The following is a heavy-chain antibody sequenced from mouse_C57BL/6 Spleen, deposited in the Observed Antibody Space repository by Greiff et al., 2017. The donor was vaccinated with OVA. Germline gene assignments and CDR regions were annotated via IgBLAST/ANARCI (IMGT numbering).Heavy chain of an antibody. D-gene: IGHD1-1*01. CDR2: IYPGDGDT. CDR3: ARAIYYYGSSYDYAMDY. CDR1: GYAFSSYW. Sequence: QVQLQQSGAELVKPGASVKISCKASGYAFSSYWMNWVKQRPGKGLEWIGQIYPGDGDTNYNGKFKGKATLTADKSSSTAYIQLSSLTSEDSAVYFCARAIYYYGSSYDYAMDYWGQGTSVTVSS. V-gene: IGHV1-80*01. J-gene: IGHJ4*01.